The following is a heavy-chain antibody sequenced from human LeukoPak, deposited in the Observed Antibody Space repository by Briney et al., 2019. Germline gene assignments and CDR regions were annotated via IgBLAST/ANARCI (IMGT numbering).Heavy chain of an antibody. Sequence: PSETLSLTCTVSGGSISSSSYYWGWIRRPPGKGLEWIGSIYYSGSTYYNPSLKSRVTISVDTSKNQFSLKLSSVTAADTAVYYCARTPYNWNDWAFDIWGQGTMVTVSS. J-gene: IGHJ3*02. CDR3: ARTPYNWNDWAFDI. V-gene: IGHV4-39*01. D-gene: IGHD1-1*01. CDR2: IYYSGST. CDR1: GGSISSSSYY.